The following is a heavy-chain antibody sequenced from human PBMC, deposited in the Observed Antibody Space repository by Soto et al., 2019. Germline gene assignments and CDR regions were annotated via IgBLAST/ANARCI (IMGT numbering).Heavy chain of an antibody. CDR3: AKDRNNPYNTGGAFDI. CDR2: ISWNSGSI. J-gene: IGHJ3*02. V-gene: IGHV3-9*01. Sequence: EVQLVESGGGLVQPGRSLRLSCAASGFTFDDYAMHWVRQAPGKGLEWVSGISWNSGSIGYADSVKGRFTISRDNAKNSLYLQMNSLRAEDTAFYYCAKDRNNPYNTGGAFDIWGQGTMVTVSS. D-gene: IGHD1-1*01. CDR1: GFTFDDYA.